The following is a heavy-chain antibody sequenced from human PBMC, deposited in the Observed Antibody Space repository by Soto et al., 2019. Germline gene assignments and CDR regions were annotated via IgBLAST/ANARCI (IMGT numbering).Heavy chain of an antibody. CDR3: ATVHNPSRSFDY. V-gene: IGHV3-23*01. D-gene: IGHD1-20*01. CDR2: TGASGRTT. CDR1: GFSFSGYA. Sequence: EVQLLESGGVLVQPGGSLRLSCAASGFSFSGYAMTWVRQAPGKGLEWVSTTGASGRTTYYADSVKGRFTVSRDNSKNTLDLQMSSLRADDTAVYCCATVHNPSRSFDYWGQGALVTVSS. J-gene: IGHJ4*02.